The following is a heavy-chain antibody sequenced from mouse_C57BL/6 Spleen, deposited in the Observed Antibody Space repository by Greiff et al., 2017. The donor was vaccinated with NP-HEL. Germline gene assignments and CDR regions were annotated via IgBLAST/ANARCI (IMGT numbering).Heavy chain of an antibody. CDR3: ELGRGYFDV. Sequence: VQLQQPGAELVMPGASVKLSCKASGYTFTSYWMHWVKQRPGQGLEWIGEIDPSDSYTNYNQKFKGKSTLTVDKSSSTAYMQLSSLTSEDSAVYYCELGRGYFDVWGTGTTVTVSS. D-gene: IGHD4-1*01. CDR2: IDPSDSYT. J-gene: IGHJ1*03. CDR1: GYTFTSYW. V-gene: IGHV1-69*01.